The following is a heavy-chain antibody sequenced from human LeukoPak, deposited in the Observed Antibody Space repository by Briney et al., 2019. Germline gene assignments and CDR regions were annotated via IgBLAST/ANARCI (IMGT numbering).Heavy chain of an antibody. J-gene: IGHJ1*01. D-gene: IGHD5-24*01. CDR2: FKNDGSSA. CDR1: GFTSSDYW. Sequence: PGGSLRLSCAVSGFTSSDYWMHWVRQAPGKGLVWVSRFKNDGSSATYADSVKGRFTISRVEAKNTLYLQMNSLRVEDTAVYYCARLTRVGYNSYVYWGQGTLVTVSS. V-gene: IGHV3-74*01. CDR3: ARLTRVGYNSYVY.